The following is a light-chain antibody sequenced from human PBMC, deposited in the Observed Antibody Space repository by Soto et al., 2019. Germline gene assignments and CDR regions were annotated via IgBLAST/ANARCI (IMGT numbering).Light chain of an antibody. V-gene: IGLV4-60*02. CDR2: LEGSGSY. J-gene: IGLJ2*01. Sequence: QPVLTQSSSASASLGSSVKLTCTLSSGHSSYIIEWHQQQPGKAPRYLMKLEGSGSYNKGSGVPDRFSGSSSGAARYLTISNLQFEDEANYYCETWDSNTRLFGGGTQLTVL. CDR3: ETWDSNTRL. CDR1: SGHSSYI.